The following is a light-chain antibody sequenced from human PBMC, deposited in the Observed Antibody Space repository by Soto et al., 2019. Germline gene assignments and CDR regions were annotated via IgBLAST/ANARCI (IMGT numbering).Light chain of an antibody. CDR3: NSYTSSSTYV. J-gene: IGLJ1*01. CDR1: SSDVGAYNF. V-gene: IGLV2-14*01. CDR2: DVT. Sequence: QAVVTQPASVSGSPGQSITISCTGTSSDVGAYNFVSWYQQHPGKAPKLMIYDVTNRPSGVSDRFSGSKSGNMASLSISGLQAEDEADYYCNSYTSSSTYVFGTGTKLTVL.